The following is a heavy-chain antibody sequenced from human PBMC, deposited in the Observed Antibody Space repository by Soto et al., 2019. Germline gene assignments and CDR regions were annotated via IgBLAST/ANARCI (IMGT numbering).Heavy chain of an antibody. CDR2: IYHSGST. J-gene: IGHJ4*02. V-gene: IGHV4-30-2*01. Sequence: QLQLQESGSGLVKPSQTLSLTCAVSGGSISSGGYSWSWIRQPPGKGLEWIGYIYHSGSTYYNPHRTSRVTISVDRSKNQFSLKLSSVTAADTAVYYCAAGGGLPRYYWGQGTLVTVSS. CDR1: GGSISSGGYS. CDR3: AAGGGLPRYY. D-gene: IGHD5-12*01.